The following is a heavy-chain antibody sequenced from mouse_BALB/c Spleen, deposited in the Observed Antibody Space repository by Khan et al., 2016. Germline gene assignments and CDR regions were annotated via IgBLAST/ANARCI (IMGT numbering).Heavy chain of an antibody. Sequence: QVRLQQSGAELMKPGASVKISCKATGYTFSSYWIEWVKQRPGHGLEWIGEILPGSGSTNYNEKFKGKATFTADTSSNTAYMQLSSLTSEDSAVYYCARGLGRGYFDYWGQGTTLTVSS. CDR3: ARGLGRGYFDY. V-gene: IGHV1-9*01. CDR1: GYTFSSYW. J-gene: IGHJ2*01. CDR2: ILPGSGST.